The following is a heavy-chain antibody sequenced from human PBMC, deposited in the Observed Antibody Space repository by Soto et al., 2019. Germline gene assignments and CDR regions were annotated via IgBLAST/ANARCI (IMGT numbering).Heavy chain of an antibody. D-gene: IGHD3-3*01. CDR3: ARQDYDFWSGYPYYYYYGMDV. CDR1: GGTFSSYA. CDR2: IIPIFGTA. Sequence: QVQLVQSGAEVKKPGSSVKVSCKASGGTFSSYAISWVRQAPGQGLEWMGGIIPIFGTANYAQKFQGRVTNTADKSTSTAYMELSSLRSEDTAVYYCARQDYDFWSGYPYYYYYGMDVWGQGTTVTVSS. V-gene: IGHV1-69*06. J-gene: IGHJ6*02.